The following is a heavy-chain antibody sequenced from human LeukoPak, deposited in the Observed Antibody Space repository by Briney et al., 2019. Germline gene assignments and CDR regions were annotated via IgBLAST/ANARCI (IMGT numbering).Heavy chain of an antibody. Sequence: SETLSLTCNVSGDSINTYFWNWIRQPPGKGLEWLGYISHSGSTNYNPSLNSRLTMSVDMSKNQFSLRLTSATAADTAVYFCAKSGWLRRAFFQDWGQGILVTVSS. D-gene: IGHD6-19*01. CDR3: AKSGWLRRAFFQD. CDR1: GDSINTYF. V-gene: IGHV4-59*01. J-gene: IGHJ1*01. CDR2: ISHSGST.